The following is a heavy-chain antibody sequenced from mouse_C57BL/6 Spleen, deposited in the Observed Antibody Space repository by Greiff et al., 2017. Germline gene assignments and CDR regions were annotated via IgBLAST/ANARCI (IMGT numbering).Heavy chain of an antibody. CDR3: ARAPSPLPSGFAY. J-gene: IGHJ3*01. CDR2: ISDGGSYT. D-gene: IGHD6-1*01. V-gene: IGHV5-4*03. CDR1: GFTFSSYA. Sequence: EVKVVESGGGLVKPGGSLKLSCAASGFTFSSYAMSWVRQTPEKRLEWVATISDGGSYTYYPDNVKGRFTISRDNAKNNLYLQMSHLKSEDTAMYYCARAPSPLPSGFAYWGQGTLVTVSA.